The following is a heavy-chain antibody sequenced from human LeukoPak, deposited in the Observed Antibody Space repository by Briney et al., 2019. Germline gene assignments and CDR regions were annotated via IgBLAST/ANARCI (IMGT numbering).Heavy chain of an antibody. Sequence: GGSLRLSCAASGFTFTSYAMTWVRQAPGKGLEWVSSISSSSSYIYYADSVKGRFTISRDNAKNSLYLQMNSLRAEDTAVYYCAREGGSYWVYWGQGTLVIVSS. V-gene: IGHV3-21*01. CDR3: AREGGSYWVY. CDR1: GFTFTSYA. J-gene: IGHJ4*02. D-gene: IGHD1-26*01. CDR2: ISSSSSYI.